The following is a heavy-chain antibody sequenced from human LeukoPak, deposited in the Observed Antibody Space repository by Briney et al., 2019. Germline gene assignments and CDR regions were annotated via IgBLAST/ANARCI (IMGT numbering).Heavy chain of an antibody. CDR3: ARRDFDWLLSAAWFDP. V-gene: IGHV4-39*01. D-gene: IGHD3-9*01. CDR1: GGSISSSSYY. J-gene: IGHJ5*02. CDR2: IYYSGTT. Sequence: PSDTLSLTCTVSGGSISSSSYYWGRIRQPPGKGLEWSGSIYYSGTTYYNPSLNSRGTISVDASKIQFSLKLSSVTAADTAVYYGARRDFDWLLSAAWFDPWGQGTLVTVSS.